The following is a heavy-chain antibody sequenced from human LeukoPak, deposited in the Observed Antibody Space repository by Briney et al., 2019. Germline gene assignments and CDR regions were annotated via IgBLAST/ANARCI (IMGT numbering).Heavy chain of an antibody. D-gene: IGHD3-22*01. V-gene: IGHV4-30-4*01. CDR2: IYYSGST. CDR3: ARGAYDSSAYYYSYFDY. CDR1: GGSISSGDYY. J-gene: IGHJ4*02. Sequence: PSQTLSLTCTVSGGSISSGDYYWSWIRQPPGKGLEWIGYIYYSGSTYYNPSLKSRVTMSVDTSKNQFSLKLSSVTAADTAVYYCARGAYDSSAYYYSYFDYWGQGTLVTVSS.